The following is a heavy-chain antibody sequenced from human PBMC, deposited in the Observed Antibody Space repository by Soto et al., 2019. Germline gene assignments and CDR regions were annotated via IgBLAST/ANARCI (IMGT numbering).Heavy chain of an antibody. V-gene: IGHV3-66*04. CDR1: GFSVSTNF. CDR2: LYPGPGT. J-gene: IGHJ3*01. CDR3: ARQCDGDCSNAFPL. D-gene: IGHD2-21*01. Sequence: EEQLVESGGGLVRPGGSLRLSCAVSGFSVSTNFMNWVRQAPGREPQWVAVLYPGPGTYYADSVKGRFIISRDDSANTLFLLLTHMRAEATAVYYCARQCDGDCSNAFPLWCQGTMVTVSS.